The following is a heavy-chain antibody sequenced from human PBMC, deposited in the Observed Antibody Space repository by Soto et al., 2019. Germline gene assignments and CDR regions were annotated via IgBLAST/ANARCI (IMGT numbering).Heavy chain of an antibody. CDR3: ARAYCNGGSFYSRPFDY. D-gene: IGHD2-15*01. CDR1: GFTFSSYW. CDR2: INSDGTTI. V-gene: IGHV3-74*01. J-gene: IGHJ4*02. Sequence: EVQLVESGGGLVQPGGSLRLSCAASGFTFSSYWMHWVRQAPGKGLVWVSRINSDGTTITYADSVKGRFTISRDNAQNMLYLQMNSLRVENTAVYYCARAYCNGGSFYSRPFDYWGQGTLVPVSS.